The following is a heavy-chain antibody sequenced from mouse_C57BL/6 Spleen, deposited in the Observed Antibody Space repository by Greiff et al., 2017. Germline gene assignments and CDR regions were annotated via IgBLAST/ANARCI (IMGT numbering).Heavy chain of an antibody. J-gene: IGHJ3*01. Sequence: VQLQQSGPELVKPGASVKISCKASGYAFSSSWMNWVKQRPGKGLEWIGRIYPGDGDTNYNGKFKGKATLTADKSSSTAYMQLSSLTSEDSAVYFCARWDVEGFAYWGQGTLVTVSA. CDR2: IYPGDGDT. CDR1: GYAFSSSW. CDR3: ARWDVEGFAY. D-gene: IGHD4-1*01. V-gene: IGHV1-82*01.